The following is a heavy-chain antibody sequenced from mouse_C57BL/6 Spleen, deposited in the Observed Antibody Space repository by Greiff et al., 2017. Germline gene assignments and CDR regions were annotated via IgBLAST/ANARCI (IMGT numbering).Heavy chain of an antibody. CDR3: AGGGVRKPYWYFDV. V-gene: IGHV5-17*01. CDR2: ISSGSSTI. Sequence: EVKLVESGGGLVKPGGSLKLSCAASGFTFSDYGMHWVRQAPEKGLEWVAYISSGSSTIFYDDPVKGRFTISSANAKNTLFLQMTSMGSEDTAMYYCAGGGVRKPYWYFDVWGTGTTVTVSS. J-gene: IGHJ1*03. D-gene: IGHD2-5*01. CDR1: GFTFSDYG.